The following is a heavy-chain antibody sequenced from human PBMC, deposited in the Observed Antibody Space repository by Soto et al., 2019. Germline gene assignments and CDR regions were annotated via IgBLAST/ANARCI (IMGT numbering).Heavy chain of an antibody. CDR3: SGGGRPGQIDWFDP. CDR1: GGSLSSCNW. D-gene: IGHD2-21*01. V-gene: IGHV4-4*02. J-gene: IGHJ5*02. CDR2: IYRYGST. Sequence: QVQLQESGPRLVKPSGTLSLTCAVYGGSLSSCNWWSWVRQPPGKGLEWIGEIYRYGSTSYNPSLKSRVTMAVENYRNQISLKITSLTAAATAVYFCSGGGRPGQIDWFDPWGQGILVTVSS.